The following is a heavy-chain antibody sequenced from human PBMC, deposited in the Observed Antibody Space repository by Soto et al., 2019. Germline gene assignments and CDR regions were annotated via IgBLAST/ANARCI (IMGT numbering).Heavy chain of an antibody. CDR1: GCSFTSYW. CDR3: ARHRSPLYCSGGSCYSGGFDY. D-gene: IGHD2-15*01. J-gene: IGHJ4*02. V-gene: IGHV5-51*01. Sequence: PGESLKISCKGSGCSFTSYWIGWVRQMPGKGLEWMGIIYPGDSDTRYSPSFQGQVTISADKSISTAYLQWSSLKASDTAMYYCARHRSPLYCSGGSCYSGGFDYWGQGTLVTVSS. CDR2: IYPGDSDT.